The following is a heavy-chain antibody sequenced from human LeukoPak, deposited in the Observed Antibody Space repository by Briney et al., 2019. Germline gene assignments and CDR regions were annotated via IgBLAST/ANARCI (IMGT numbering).Heavy chain of an antibody. D-gene: IGHD6-19*01. J-gene: IGHJ4*02. Sequence: GGPLRLSCAASGFTFSSYAMSWVRQAPGKGLEWVSAISGSGGSTYYADSVKGRFTISRDNSKNTLYLQMNSLRAEDTAVYYCAKDPDSSGWYPGPNYWGQGTLVTVSS. CDR2: ISGSGGST. CDR3: AKDPDSSGWYPGPNY. CDR1: GFTFSSYA. V-gene: IGHV3-23*01.